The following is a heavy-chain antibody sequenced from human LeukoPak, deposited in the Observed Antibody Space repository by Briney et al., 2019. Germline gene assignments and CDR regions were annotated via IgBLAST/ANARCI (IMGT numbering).Heavy chain of an antibody. J-gene: IGHJ4*02. V-gene: IGHV3-33*08. D-gene: IGHD3-10*01. CDR1: GFTFSTYG. Sequence: PGGSLRLSCAASGFTFSTYGMHWVRQASGKGLEWLTDIWYDGSNKYYTDSVKGRFTISRDNSKNTLYLQMSSLRAEDTAVYYCARDSNSYGSGATIDYWGQGTLVTVSS. CDR3: ARDSNSYGSGATIDY. CDR2: IWYDGSNK.